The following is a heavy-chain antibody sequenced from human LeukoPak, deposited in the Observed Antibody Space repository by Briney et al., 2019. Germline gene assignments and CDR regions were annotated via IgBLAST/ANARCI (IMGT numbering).Heavy chain of an antibody. CDR3: ARDRDYDYLDY. CDR2: ISSDGSNT. V-gene: IGHV3-74*01. J-gene: IGHJ4*02. CDR1: GFTVSSFW. D-gene: IGHD5-12*01. Sequence: GGSLRLSCAASGFTVSSFWMHWVRQAPGKGLVWVSRISSDGSNTYYADSVKGRFTISRDNSKNTLYLQMNILRAEDTAVYYCARDRDYDYLDYWGQGTLVTVSS.